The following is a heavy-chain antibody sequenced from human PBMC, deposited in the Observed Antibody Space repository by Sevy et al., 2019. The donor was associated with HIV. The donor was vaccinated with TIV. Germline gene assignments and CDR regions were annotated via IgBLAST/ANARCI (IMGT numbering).Heavy chain of an antibody. CDR1: GFTFSSCA. J-gene: IGHJ4*02. D-gene: IGHD2-21*01. V-gene: IGHV3-23*01. CDR2: ISGSGGTT. CDR3: AKSAGRGDYHQYFDY. Sequence: GGSLRLSCAASGFTFSSCAVSWVRQAPGKGLEWVSGISGSGGTTYYTDSLKGRFTISRDNSKNTLYLQMNSLRAEDTAVYYCAKSAGRGDYHQYFDYWGQGTLVTVSS.